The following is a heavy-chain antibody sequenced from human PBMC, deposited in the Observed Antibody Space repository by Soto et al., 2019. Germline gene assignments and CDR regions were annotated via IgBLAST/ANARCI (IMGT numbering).Heavy chain of an antibody. CDR1: GFSFSSYA. Sequence: PVGSLRLSCAASGFSFSSYAMSWVRQAPGKGLEWVSVISGSGNNTYYEDSVKGRFTISRDNSKKMFYLQMNSLRAEDTAVYYCAKDPRFSFPLWGQGTLVTVSS. D-gene: IGHD3-16*01. CDR3: AKDPRFSFPL. CDR2: ISGSGNNT. J-gene: IGHJ4*02. V-gene: IGHV3-23*01.